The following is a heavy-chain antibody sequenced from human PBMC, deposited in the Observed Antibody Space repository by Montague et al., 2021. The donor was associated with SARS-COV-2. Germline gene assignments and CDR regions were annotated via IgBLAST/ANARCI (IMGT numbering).Heavy chain of an antibody. Sequence: SETLSLTCTVSGGSISSSSYNWGRMRQRPGKGLDWVGSINDSGSSYYSLAIQSTVTISIDTSKNQFSLKLSSVTAADTAVYYCARVMCPRLVRLSGIDVWGQGTTVTVSS. V-gene: IGHV4-39*07. D-gene: IGHD6-19*01. CDR2: INDSGSS. CDR1: GGSISSSSYN. J-gene: IGHJ6*02. CDR3: ARVMCPRLVRLSGIDV.